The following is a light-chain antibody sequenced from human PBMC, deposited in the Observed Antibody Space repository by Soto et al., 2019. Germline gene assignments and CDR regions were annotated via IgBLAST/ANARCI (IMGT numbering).Light chain of an antibody. Sequence: DVVMTQSPLSLPVTLGQPASFSCRSSQSLAHTDGNTYLTWFQQRPGQSPRRLIYMVSERDSGVPDRFSGNGSGSDFTLKISRVEAEDVWVYNCMQRAHSPRSFGQGTKG. CDR1: QSLAHTDGNTY. CDR2: MVS. V-gene: IGKV2-30*02. J-gene: IGKJ1*01. CDR3: MQRAHSPRS.